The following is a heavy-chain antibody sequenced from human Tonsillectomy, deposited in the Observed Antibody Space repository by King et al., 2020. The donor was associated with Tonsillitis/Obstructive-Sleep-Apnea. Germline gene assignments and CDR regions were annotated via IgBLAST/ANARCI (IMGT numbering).Heavy chain of an antibody. CDR2: ISGSGGST. J-gene: IGHJ6*03. D-gene: IGHD3-3*01. V-gene: IGHV3-23*04. CDR1: GFTFSGYA. CDR3: AKDPRRERFLEWDYMDV. Sequence: VQLVESGGGLVQPGGSLRLSCAASGFTFSGYAMSWVRQAPGKGLEWVSAISGSGGSTYYADSVKGRFTISRDNSKNTLYLQMNSLRAEDTAVYYCAKDPRRERFLEWDYMDVWGKGTTVTVSS.